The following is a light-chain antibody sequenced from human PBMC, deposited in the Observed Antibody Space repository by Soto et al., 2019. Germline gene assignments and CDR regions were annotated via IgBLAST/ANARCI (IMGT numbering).Light chain of an antibody. CDR3: QSYDSSLNNSGL. J-gene: IGLJ7*01. CDR1: TSNIGAGFG. V-gene: IGLV1-40*01. CDR2: ADV. Sequence: QSVLTQPPSVSGAPGQRVTIPCTGSTSNIGAGFGVHWYQQLPGAGPKVVIYADVNRPSGVPDRFSGSKSGTSASLTITGLQAEDEAVYYCQSYDSSLNNSGLFGGGTQLTVL.